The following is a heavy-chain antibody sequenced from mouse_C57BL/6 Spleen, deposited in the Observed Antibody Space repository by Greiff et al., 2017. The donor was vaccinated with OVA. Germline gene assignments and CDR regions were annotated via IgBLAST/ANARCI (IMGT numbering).Heavy chain of an antibody. J-gene: IGHJ2*01. CDR3: TTGSLTGFDY. CDR2: IDPENGDT. Sequence: VQLQQSGAELVRPGASVKLSCTASGFNIKDDYMHWVKQRPVQGLEWIGWIDPENGDTEYASKFQGKATITADTSSNTAYLQLSSLTSEDTAVYYCTTGSLTGFDYWGQGTTLTVSS. D-gene: IGHD4-1*01. CDR1: GFNIKDDY. V-gene: IGHV14-4*01.